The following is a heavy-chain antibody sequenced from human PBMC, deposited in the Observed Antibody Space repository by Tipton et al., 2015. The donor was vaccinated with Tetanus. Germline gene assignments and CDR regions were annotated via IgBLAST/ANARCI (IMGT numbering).Heavy chain of an antibody. Sequence: SLRLSCAAPGFIFSSYGIHWVRQAPGKGLEWVAVSWYDGTDTYYADAVKGRFTISRDNSKNTLYLQMNSLRAEDTAVYYCAGEADCSGGSCFSGDFDNWGQGTQVTVSS. V-gene: IGHV3-33*01. D-gene: IGHD2-15*01. CDR1: GFIFSSYG. CDR2: SWYDGTDT. J-gene: IGHJ4*02. CDR3: AGEADCSGGSCFSGDFDN.